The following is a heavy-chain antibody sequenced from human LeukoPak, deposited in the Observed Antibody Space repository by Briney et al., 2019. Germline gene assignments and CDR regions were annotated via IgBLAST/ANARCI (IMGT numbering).Heavy chain of an antibody. Sequence: PGGSLRLSCAASGFTFTNDFITWVRQAPGEGLEWVAVISYVVSNKYYADSAKGRFTISRENSKNTLYLQMNSLRAQDTAVYYCARDGLDYYGSGRDWGQGALVTVSS. CDR3: ARDGLDYYGSGRD. V-gene: IGHV3-30-3*01. J-gene: IGHJ4*02. CDR1: GFTFTNDF. D-gene: IGHD3-10*01. CDR2: ISYVVSNK.